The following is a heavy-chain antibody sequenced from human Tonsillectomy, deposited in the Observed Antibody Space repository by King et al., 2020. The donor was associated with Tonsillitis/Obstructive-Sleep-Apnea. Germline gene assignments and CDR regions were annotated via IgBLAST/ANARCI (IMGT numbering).Heavy chain of an antibody. J-gene: IGHJ4*02. D-gene: IGHD6-6*01. CDR2: INPSGGST. CDR1: VYTFTSYY. Sequence: QLVQSGAEVKKPGASVKVSCKASVYTFTSYYIHWVRQAPGQGLEWMGMINPSGGSTSYAKKFQGRVTMTRGTSTSAVYMELSGLTSEDTAVYYCARTGPYSSSSRFDYWGQGTLVTVSS. V-gene: IGHV1-46*01. CDR3: ARTGPYSSSSRFDY.